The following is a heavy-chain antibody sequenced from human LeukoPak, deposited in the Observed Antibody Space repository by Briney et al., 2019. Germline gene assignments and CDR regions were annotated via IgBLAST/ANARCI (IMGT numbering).Heavy chain of an antibody. CDR2: ISGSGGST. CDR3: AKDLDLAYGDYVGCWFDP. Sequence: PGGSLRLSCAASGFTFSSYGMSWVRQAPGKGLEWVSAISGSGGSTYYADSVKGRFTISRDNSKNTLYLQMNSLRAEDTAVYYCAKDLDLAYGDYVGCWFDPWGQGTLVTVSS. V-gene: IGHV3-23*01. CDR1: GFTFSSYG. J-gene: IGHJ5*02. D-gene: IGHD4-17*01.